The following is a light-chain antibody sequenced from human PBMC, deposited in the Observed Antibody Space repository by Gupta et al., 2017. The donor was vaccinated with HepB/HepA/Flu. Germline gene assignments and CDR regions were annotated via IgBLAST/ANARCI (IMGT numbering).Light chain of an antibody. Sequence: EIVLTQSPATLSLSPGEITTLSCRASHSVSHYLAWYQQRPGQAPRLLIYDSSKGATGVPARFSGSGSGTDFTLTISGLEPEDSSIYFCQQRGDWPLTFGGGTKVEIK. V-gene: IGKV3-11*01. J-gene: IGKJ4*01. CDR1: HSVSHY. CDR2: DSS. CDR3: QQRGDWPLT.